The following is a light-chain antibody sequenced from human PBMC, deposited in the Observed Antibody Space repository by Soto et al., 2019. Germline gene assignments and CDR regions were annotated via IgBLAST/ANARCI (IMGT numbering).Light chain of an antibody. J-gene: IGKJ1*01. CDR1: QSVISSY. CDR2: GAS. CDR3: QRYGSSPLT. V-gene: IGKV3-20*01. Sequence: EIVLTQSPGTLSLSPGGRAALSCRASQSVISSYLAWYPQKPGQAPRLLIYGASSRATGIPDRFSGSGSGTDFSLTISRLEPEEVAVYYCQRYGSSPLTFGQGNKVEIK.